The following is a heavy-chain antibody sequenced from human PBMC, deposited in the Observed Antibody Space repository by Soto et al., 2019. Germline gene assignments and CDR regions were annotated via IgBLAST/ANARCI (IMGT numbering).Heavy chain of an antibody. CDR2: INPKSGGT. CDR1: GYTFTDYY. Sequence: GASVKVSCKASGYTFTDYYIHLVRQAPGQGLEWMGWINPKSGGTNYAQKFQGRVTMTRDTSISTAYMELSRLRYDDTAVYYCARGGITIFGVVDYWGQGTPVTVSS. J-gene: IGHJ4*02. D-gene: IGHD3-3*01. CDR3: ARGGITIFGVVDY. V-gene: IGHV1-2*02.